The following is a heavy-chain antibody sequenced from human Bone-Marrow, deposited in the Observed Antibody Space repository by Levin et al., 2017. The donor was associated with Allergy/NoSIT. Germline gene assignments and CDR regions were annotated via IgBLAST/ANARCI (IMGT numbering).Heavy chain of an antibody. V-gene: IGHV4-59*01. J-gene: IGHJ3*02. Sequence: SQTLSLTCAVSGGSIDTFYWSWLRHPPGKGLEWIGYVYYTGKTSYNPSLKSRLTLSVDTSSNRLSLTLTSVTAADTAVYYCARENYNYPRSFDIWAQGTLVTVSS. D-gene: IGHD5-24*01. CDR1: GGSIDTFY. CDR3: ARENYNYPRSFDI. CDR2: VYYTGKT.